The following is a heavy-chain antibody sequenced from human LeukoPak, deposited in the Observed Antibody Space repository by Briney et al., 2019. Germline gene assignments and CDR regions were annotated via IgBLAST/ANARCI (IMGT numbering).Heavy chain of an antibody. CDR1: GFTFSSYA. V-gene: IGHV3-23*01. Sequence: GGSLRLSCAASGFTFSSYAMRWVRQAPGKGLEWVSAISGSGGSTYYADSVKGRFTISRDNSKNTLYLQMNSPRADDTAVYYCAKGIAAACTMVVASYYGMDVLGQGTTVTGSS. D-gene: IGHD6-13*01. CDR3: AKGIAAACTMVVASYYGMDV. CDR2: ISGSGGST. J-gene: IGHJ6*02.